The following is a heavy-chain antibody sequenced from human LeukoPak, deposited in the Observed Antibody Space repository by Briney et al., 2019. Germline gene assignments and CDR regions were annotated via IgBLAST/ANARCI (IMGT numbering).Heavy chain of an antibody. V-gene: IGHV4-31*03. CDR2: IYYSGST. CDR3: ARDQFSIAVAGGPFDY. Sequence: SQTLSLTCTVSGGSISSGGYYWNWIRQHPGKGLEWIGYIYYSGSTYYNPSLKSRVTISVDTSKNQFSLKLSSVTAADTAVYYCARDQFSIAVAGGPFDYWGQGTLVTVSS. J-gene: IGHJ4*02. CDR1: GGSISSGGYY. D-gene: IGHD6-19*01.